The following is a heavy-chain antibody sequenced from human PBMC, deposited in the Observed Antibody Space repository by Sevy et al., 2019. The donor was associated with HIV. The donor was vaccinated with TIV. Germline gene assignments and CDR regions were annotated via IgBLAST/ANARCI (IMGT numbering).Heavy chain of an antibody. CDR3: AKIDCVNAVCYYEDY. V-gene: IGHV3-23*01. J-gene: IGHJ4*02. Sequence: GGSLRLSCTASGFTFSNYAMSWVRQSPGKGLEWVSGIIGTGLSTYYADSVKGRFTISRDNSQNKLYLQMNSLRPEDTAIYYCAKIDCVNAVCYYEDYWGQGTLVTVSS. D-gene: IGHD2-8*01. CDR2: IIGTGLST. CDR1: GFTFSNYA.